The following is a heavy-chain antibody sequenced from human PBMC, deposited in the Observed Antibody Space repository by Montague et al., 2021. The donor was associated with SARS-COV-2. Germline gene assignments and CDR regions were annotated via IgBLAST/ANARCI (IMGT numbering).Heavy chain of an antibody. J-gene: IGHJ4*02. CDR2: IYYTGST. D-gene: IGHD4-23*01. Sequence: SETLSLTCTVSGGSVSSGSYYWSWIRQPPGKGLQSIGYIYYTGSTNYXXXLKSRVTISVDSSKNQFSVRLTSVTAADTAVYYCARISGNTSWYYDYWGQGTLVTVSS. CDR1: GGSVSSGSYY. V-gene: IGHV4-61*01. CDR3: ARISGNTSWYYDY.